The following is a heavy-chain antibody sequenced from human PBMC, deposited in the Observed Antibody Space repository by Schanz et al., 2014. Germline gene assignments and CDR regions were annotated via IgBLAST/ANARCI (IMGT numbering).Heavy chain of an antibody. CDR1: GGSVSTYY. J-gene: IGHJ4*02. CDR3: TRETSARYSSLSRIES. Sequence: QVQLQESGPGLVKSSETLFLTCTVSGGSVSTYYWHWIRQPPGKGLEWIASMYNIGITYYNPSLKSRVTISVDTSKNQFSLRLTSVTAADTAIYYCTRETSARYSSLSRIESWGQGTLVTVSS. V-gene: IGHV4-59*02. D-gene: IGHD2-15*01. CDR2: MYNIGIT.